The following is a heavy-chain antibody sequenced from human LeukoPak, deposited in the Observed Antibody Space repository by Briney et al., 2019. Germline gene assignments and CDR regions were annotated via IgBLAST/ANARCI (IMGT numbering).Heavy chain of an antibody. Sequence: SVKVSCKASGGTFSSYAISWVRQAPGQGLEWMGGIIPIFGTANYAQKFQGRVTITADESTSTAYMELSSLRSEDTAVYYCASTPGYSGYGGAFDYWGQGTLVAVSS. CDR3: ASTPGYSGYGGAFDY. V-gene: IGHV1-69*13. CDR2: IIPIFGTA. D-gene: IGHD5-12*01. CDR1: GGTFSSYA. J-gene: IGHJ4*02.